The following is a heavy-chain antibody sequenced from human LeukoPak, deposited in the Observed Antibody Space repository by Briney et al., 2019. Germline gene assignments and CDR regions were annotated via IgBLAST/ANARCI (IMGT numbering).Heavy chain of an antibody. D-gene: IGHD5-18*01. V-gene: IGHV4-59*01. Sequence: SETLSLTCTVSGGSISSYYWSWIRQPPGKGLEWIGYIYYSGSTNYNPSLKSRVTISVDTSKNQFSLKLSSVTAADTAVYYCARVQQLWSLDYWGPGTLVTVSS. CDR1: GGSISSYY. CDR2: IYYSGST. CDR3: ARVQQLWSLDY. J-gene: IGHJ4*02.